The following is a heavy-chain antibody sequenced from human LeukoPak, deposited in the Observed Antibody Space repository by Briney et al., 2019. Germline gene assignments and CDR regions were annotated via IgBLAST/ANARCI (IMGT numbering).Heavy chain of an antibody. D-gene: IGHD4-17*01. CDR2: MNPNSGNT. J-gene: IGHJ6*02. V-gene: IGHV1-8*01. CDR1: GYTFTSYD. Sequence: ASVKVSCKASGYTFTSYDINWVRQATGQGLEWMGWMNPNSGNTGYAQKFQGRVTMTRNTSISTAYMELSSLRSEDTAVYYCARGNTYDYGEGAPFDIWGQGTTVTVSS. CDR3: ARGNTYDYGEGAPFDI.